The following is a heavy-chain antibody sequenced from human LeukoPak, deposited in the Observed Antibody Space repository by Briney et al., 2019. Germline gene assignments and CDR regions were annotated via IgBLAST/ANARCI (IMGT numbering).Heavy chain of an antibody. CDR3: AKAWEFDY. CDR1: RFTFSSYG. CDR2: IRYDGSNK. D-gene: IGHD1-26*01. Sequence: GGSLRLSCAASRFTFSSYGMHWVRQAPGKGLEWVAFIRYDGSNKYYADSVKGRFTISRDDSKNTLYLQMNSLGAEDTAVYYCAKAWEFDYWGQGTLVTVSS. V-gene: IGHV3-30*02. J-gene: IGHJ4*02.